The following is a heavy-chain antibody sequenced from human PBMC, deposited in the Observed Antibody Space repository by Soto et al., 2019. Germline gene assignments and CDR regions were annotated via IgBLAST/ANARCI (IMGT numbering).Heavy chain of an antibody. J-gene: IGHJ6*03. CDR3: ARGSTMVRGGIISSDYYYYYVDV. Sequence: SVKVSFKASGGTFSSYTISWVRQAPGQGLEWMGRIIPILGIANYAQKFQGRVTITADKSTSTAYMELSSLRSEDTAVYYCARGSTMVRGGIISSDYYYYYVDVWGKATTVTVSS. D-gene: IGHD3-10*01. CDR2: IIPILGIA. CDR1: GGTFSSYT. V-gene: IGHV1-69*02.